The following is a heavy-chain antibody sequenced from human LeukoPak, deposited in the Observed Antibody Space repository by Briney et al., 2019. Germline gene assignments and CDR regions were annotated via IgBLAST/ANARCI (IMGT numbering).Heavy chain of an antibody. Sequence: LAGGSLRLSCAASRFTFSSYAMSWVRQAPGMRLEWVSTIGGSGGGIYYADSVKGRFTISRDNSQSTLYLQMNSLRAEDTAVYYCAKYRGFGDSYDSWGQGTLVTVSS. CDR1: RFTFSSYA. CDR3: AKYRGFGDSYDS. V-gene: IGHV3-23*01. J-gene: IGHJ4*02. D-gene: IGHD3-10*01. CDR2: IGGSGGGI.